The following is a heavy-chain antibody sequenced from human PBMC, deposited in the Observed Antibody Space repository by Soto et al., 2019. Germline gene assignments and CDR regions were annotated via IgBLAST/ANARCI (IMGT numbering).Heavy chain of an antibody. CDR1: GDTFSSYA. D-gene: IGHD3-22*01. CDR2: IIPISGTA. J-gene: IGHJ4*02. Sequence: SVKVSCKASGDTFSSYAISWVRQAPGQGLEWMGGIIPISGTANYAQKFQGRVTITADESTSTAYMELSRLRSEDTAVYYCALGGGSVFEPVDSSGYNYWGQGALVTVSS. V-gene: IGHV1-69*13. CDR3: ALGGGSVFEPVDSSGYNY.